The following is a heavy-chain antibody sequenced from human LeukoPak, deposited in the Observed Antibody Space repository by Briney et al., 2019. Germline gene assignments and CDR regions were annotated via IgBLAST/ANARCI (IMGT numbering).Heavy chain of an antibody. D-gene: IGHD2-2*01. J-gene: IGHJ3*02. CDR1: GFTFSTYW. V-gene: IGHV3-7*01. Sequence: GGSLRLSCAASGFTFSTYWMSWVRQAPGKGLEWVANIKEDGRKTYYVDSVKGRFSISRDNAKSSLYLQMNSLRAEETAVYFCAREIPGAMNAFDIWGQGTRVTVSS. CDR3: AREIPGAMNAFDI. CDR2: IKEDGRKT.